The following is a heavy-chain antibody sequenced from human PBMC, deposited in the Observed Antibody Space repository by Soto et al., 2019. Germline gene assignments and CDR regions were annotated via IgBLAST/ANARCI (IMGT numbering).Heavy chain of an antibody. CDR1: GFTFDTYG. CDR2: ISYEGSNT. Sequence: GGSVRLSCVASGFTFDTYGIHWVRQAPGKGLQWVALISYEGSNTYYADSVRGRFTISRDNSKNALYLQMNTLRPEDTGVYYCARVTPGNNLYYFSGLDFWGQGTSVTVS. V-gene: IGHV3-30-3*01. D-gene: IGHD1-1*01. CDR3: ARVTPGNNLYYFSGLDF. J-gene: IGHJ6*02.